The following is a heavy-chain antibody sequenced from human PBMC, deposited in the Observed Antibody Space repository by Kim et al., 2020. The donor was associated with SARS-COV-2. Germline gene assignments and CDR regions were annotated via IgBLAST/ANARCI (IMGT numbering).Heavy chain of an antibody. J-gene: IGHJ4*02. Sequence: SETLSLTCNVSGASISSSSYYWGWLRQTPGKGLEWIGTIFHSGSTYYSPSLKSRLSISIDTSKSQFSLRVRSVGAADTGIYYCARQWGIAARQVADFWGQGALVTVSS. CDR1: GASISSSSYY. CDR2: IFHSGST. D-gene: IGHD6-6*01. V-gene: IGHV4-39*01. CDR3: ARQWGIAARQVADF.